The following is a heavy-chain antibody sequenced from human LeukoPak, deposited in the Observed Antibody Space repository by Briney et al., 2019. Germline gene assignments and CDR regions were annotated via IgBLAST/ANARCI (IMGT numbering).Heavy chain of an antibody. D-gene: IGHD2-15*01. V-gene: IGHV1-46*01. CDR1: GYTFTNYY. CDR3: ARAGGYCGRISCPYYFDY. J-gene: IGHJ4*02. CDR2: ITPSGGST. Sequence: GASVKVSCKASGYTFTNYYMHWVRQAPGQGLEWLGLITPSGGSTWYAQKFQGRVTMTRDMSTSTDYMELSSLRSEDTAVYYCARAGGYCGRISCPYYFDYWGQGSLVAVSS.